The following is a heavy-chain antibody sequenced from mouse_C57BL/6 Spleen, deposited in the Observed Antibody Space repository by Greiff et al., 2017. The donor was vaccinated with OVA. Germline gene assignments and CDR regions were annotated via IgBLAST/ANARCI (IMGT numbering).Heavy chain of an antibody. V-gene: IGHV1-72*01. D-gene: IGHD1-1*01. CDR2: IDPNSGGT. CDR3: ASYGVCGSSAWFAY. Sequence: VQLQQPGAELVKPGASVKLSCKASGYTFTSYWMHWVKQRPGRGLEWIGRIDPNSGGTKYNEKFKSKATLTVDKPSSTAYMQLSSLTSEDSAVDYWASYGVCGSSAWFAYWGQGTLVTVSA. J-gene: IGHJ3*01. CDR1: GYTFTSYW.